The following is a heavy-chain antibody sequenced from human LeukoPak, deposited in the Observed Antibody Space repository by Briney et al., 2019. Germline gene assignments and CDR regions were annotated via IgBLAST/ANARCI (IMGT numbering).Heavy chain of an antibody. CDR1: GFTFSSYD. D-gene: IGHD1-26*01. CDR3: ARRGSYSFYYYYGMDV. J-gene: IGHJ6*02. CDR2: IWYDGSNK. Sequence: GGSLRLSCAASGFTFSSYDMHGVRQAPGKGLEWVAVIWYDGSNKYYADSVKGRSTISRDNSKNTLYLQMNSLRAEDTAVYYCARRGSYSFYYYYGMDVWGQGTTVTVSS. V-gene: IGHV3-33*01.